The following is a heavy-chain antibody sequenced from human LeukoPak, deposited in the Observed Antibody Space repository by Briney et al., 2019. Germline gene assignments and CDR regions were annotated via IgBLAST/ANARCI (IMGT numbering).Heavy chain of an antibody. CDR3: ASTRLVYYYYGMDV. Sequence: GGSLRLSCAASGFTVSSNYMSWVRQAPGKGLEWVSVIYSSGSTYYADSVKGRFTISRGNSKNTLYLQMNSLRAEDTAVYYCASTRLVYYYYGMDVWGQGTTVTVSS. V-gene: IGHV3-53*01. J-gene: IGHJ6*02. CDR1: GFTVSSNY. D-gene: IGHD3-10*01. CDR2: IYSSGST.